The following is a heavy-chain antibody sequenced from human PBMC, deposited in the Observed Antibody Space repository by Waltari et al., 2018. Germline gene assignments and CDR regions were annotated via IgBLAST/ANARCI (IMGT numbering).Heavy chain of an antibody. CDR3: ARVQGDWNYGYYFDY. CDR1: GFTFSGYS. V-gene: IGHV3-21*01. J-gene: IGHJ4*02. CDR2: NSSSSSSI. D-gene: IGHD1-7*01. Sequence: EVQLVESGGGLVKPGGSLRLACAASGFTFSGYSRNWVRKAPGKGLEVVSSNSSSSSSIYYADSVKGRFTISRDNAKNSLYLQMNSLRAEDTAVYYCARVQGDWNYGYYFDYWGQGTLVTVSS.